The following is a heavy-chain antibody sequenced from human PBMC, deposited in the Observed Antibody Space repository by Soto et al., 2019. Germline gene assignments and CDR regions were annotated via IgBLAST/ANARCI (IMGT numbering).Heavy chain of an antibody. D-gene: IGHD6-19*01. CDR1: GGTFSSYA. V-gene: IGHV1-69*12. CDR2: IIPICGTA. CDR3: ASGGIAVAGLPLYGMDV. J-gene: IGHJ6*02. Sequence: QVQLVQSGAEVKKPGSSVKVSCKASGGTFSSYAISWVRQAPGQGLEWMGGIIPICGTANYAKKFQGRVTITADESTSTAYMELSSLRSEDTAVDDCASGGIAVAGLPLYGMDVWGQGTTVTVSS.